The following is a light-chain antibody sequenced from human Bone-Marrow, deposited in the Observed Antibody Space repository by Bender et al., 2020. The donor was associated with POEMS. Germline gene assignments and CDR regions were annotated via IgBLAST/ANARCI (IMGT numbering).Light chain of an antibody. CDR2: EVT. V-gene: IGLV2-8*01. J-gene: IGLJ2*01. CDR1: SSDVGGYNY. Sequence: QSALTQPPSASGSPGQSVTISCTGTSSDVGGYNYVSWYQQHPGKAPKVMIYEVTKRPSGVPDRFSGSKSGNTASLTVSGLQAEDEAHYYCCSFVHGGTVIFGGGTKLTVL. CDR3: CSFVHGGTVI.